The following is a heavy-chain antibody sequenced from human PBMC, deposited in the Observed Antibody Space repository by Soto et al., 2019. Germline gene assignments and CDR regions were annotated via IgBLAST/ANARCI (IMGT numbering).Heavy chain of an antibody. D-gene: IGHD3-9*01. CDR1: GGSVSSGSYY. V-gene: IGHV4-61*01. Sequence: SETLSLTCTVSGGSVSSGSYYWSWIRQPPGKGLEWIGYIYYSGSTNYNPSLKSRVTISVDTSKNQFSLKLSSVTAADTAVYYCAREYYDILTGYPPYYYYGMDVWGQGTTVTV. J-gene: IGHJ6*02. CDR2: IYYSGST. CDR3: AREYYDILTGYPPYYYYGMDV.